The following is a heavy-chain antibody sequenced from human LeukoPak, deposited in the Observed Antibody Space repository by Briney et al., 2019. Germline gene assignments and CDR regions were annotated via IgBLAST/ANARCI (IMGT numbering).Heavy chain of an antibody. Sequence: SETLSLTCTVSDGSISSYYWSWVRQAPGKGLEWIGYIYYSGNTNYNPSLKSRLTISVDTSKNQFSLKLSSVTAADTAVYYCARHGVPAAHFDFWGQGTLVTVSS. V-gene: IGHV4-59*08. D-gene: IGHD2-2*01. J-gene: IGHJ4*02. CDR2: IYYSGNT. CDR3: ARHGVPAAHFDF. CDR1: DGSISSYY.